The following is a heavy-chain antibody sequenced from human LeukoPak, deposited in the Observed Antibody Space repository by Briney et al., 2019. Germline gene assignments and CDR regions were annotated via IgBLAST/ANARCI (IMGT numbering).Heavy chain of an antibody. CDR3: ARDSDKQPNWFDP. D-gene: IGHD1/OR15-1a*01. V-gene: IGHV4-4*07. CDR2: MYSSGST. CDR1: GGSISNYY. J-gene: IGHJ5*02. Sequence: SETLSLTCTVSGGSISNYYWSCIRQPAGKGLEWIGRMYSSGSTNYNPSLKSRVTMLADTSKNRLSLKLTSATAADTAVYYCARDSDKQPNWFDPWGQGTLVTVSS.